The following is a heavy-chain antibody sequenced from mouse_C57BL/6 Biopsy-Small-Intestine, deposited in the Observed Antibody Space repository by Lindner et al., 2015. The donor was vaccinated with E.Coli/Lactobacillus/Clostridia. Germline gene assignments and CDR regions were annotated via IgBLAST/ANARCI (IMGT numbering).Heavy chain of an antibody. CDR2: ISPYNGNA. V-gene: IGHV1-64*01. CDR1: GYTLINYG. CDR3: ARVNDYFYFMDV. D-gene: IGHD2-13*01. J-gene: IGHJ1*01. Sequence: SVKVSCKASGYTLINYGFTWVRQAPGQGLEWMGWISPYNGNANYAQNLQGRVTMTTDTSTNTAYMELRSLRFDGTAVYYCARVNDYFYFMDVWGRGTTVTVSS.